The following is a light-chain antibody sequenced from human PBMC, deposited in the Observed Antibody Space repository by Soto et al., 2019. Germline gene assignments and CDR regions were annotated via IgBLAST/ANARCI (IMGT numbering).Light chain of an antibody. CDR3: QQSYSRPRA. CDR2: SSS. Sequence: DVQRTRSPSSLSASVGDRVTSTCRASQSISMYLNWYQQKPGKAPNLLIYSSSSLESGVPSRFSGSGSGTDFTLTISSLQPEDFATYFCQQSYSRPRAFGQGTMVDI. V-gene: IGKV1-39*01. J-gene: IGKJ1*01. CDR1: QSISMY.